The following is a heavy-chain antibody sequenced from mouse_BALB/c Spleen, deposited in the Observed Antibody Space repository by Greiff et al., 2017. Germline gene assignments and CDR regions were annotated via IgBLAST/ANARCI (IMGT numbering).Heavy chain of an antibody. D-gene: IGHD2-4*01. V-gene: IGHV2-9-2*01. CDR3: VRGRYDYDGAMDY. CDR2: IWTGGGT. J-gene: IGHJ4*01. CDR1: GFSLTSYD. Sequence: VQRVESGPGLVAPSQSLSITCTVSGFSLTSYDISWIRQPPGKGLEWLGVIWTGGGTNYNSAFMSRLSISKDNSKSQVFLKMNSLQTDDTAIYYCVRGRYDYDGAMDYWGQGTSVTVSS.